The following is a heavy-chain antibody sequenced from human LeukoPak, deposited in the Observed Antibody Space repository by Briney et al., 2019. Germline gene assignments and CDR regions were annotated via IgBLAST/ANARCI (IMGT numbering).Heavy chain of an antibody. CDR1: GASISSGGYY. V-gene: IGHV4-31*03. Sequence: SETLSLTCTVSGASISSGGYYWSWIRQHPGKGLEWIGYIFYSGSTYYNPSLKSRVTISVDTSKNQFSLKLSSVTAADTAVYFCARKGYGYGHPFDYWGRGTLVTVSS. CDR3: ARKGYGYGHPFDY. J-gene: IGHJ4*02. CDR2: IFYSGST. D-gene: IGHD5-18*01.